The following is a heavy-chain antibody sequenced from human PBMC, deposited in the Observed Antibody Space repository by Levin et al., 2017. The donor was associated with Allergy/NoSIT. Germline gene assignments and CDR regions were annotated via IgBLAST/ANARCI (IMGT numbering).Heavy chain of an antibody. CDR1: GGSISSGDYY. Sequence: SETLSLTCTVSGGSISSGDYYWSWIRQPPGKGLEWIGYIYYSGSTYYNPSLRSRVTISVDTSKNQFSLNLSSVTAADTAVYYGARDSRAITTNSGGFDIWGQGTMVTVSS. D-gene: IGHD3-22*01. CDR2: IYYSGST. CDR3: ARDSRAITTNSGGFDI. V-gene: IGHV4-30-4*01. J-gene: IGHJ3*02.